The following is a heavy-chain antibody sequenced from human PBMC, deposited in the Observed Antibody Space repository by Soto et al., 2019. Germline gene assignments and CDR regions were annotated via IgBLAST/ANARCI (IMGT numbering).Heavy chain of an antibody. Sequence: LGESLKISCEGSGYDFNTYWIGWVRQMPGKGLEWMGIIHPGYSYIRYSPSFQGQVTISADTSINTAHLQWSSLKASDTAMYYCARHTNGYNPLDYWGQGTLVTVSS. D-gene: IGHD5-12*01. CDR3: ARHTNGYNPLDY. CDR1: GYDFNTYW. V-gene: IGHV5-51*01. J-gene: IGHJ4*02. CDR2: IHPGYSYI.